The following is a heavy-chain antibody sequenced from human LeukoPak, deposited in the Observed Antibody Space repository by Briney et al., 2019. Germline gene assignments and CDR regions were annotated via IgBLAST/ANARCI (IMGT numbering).Heavy chain of an antibody. CDR1: GGSISSYY. CDR2: IYYSGST. J-gene: IGHJ6*03. Sequence: SETLSLTCTVSGGSISSYYWSWIRQPPGKGLEWIGYIYYSGSTNYNPSLKSRVTISVDTSKNQFSLKLSSVTAADTAVYYCAKDDACTSCSQPYYYYMDVWGKGATVTVSS. CDR3: AKDDACTSCSQPYYYYMDV. V-gene: IGHV4-59*01. D-gene: IGHD2-2*01.